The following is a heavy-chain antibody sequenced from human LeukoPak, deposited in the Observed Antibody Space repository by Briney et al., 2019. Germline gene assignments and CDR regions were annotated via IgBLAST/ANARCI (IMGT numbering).Heavy chain of an antibody. Sequence: PGGSLRLSCAASGFTFDTYGVSWVRQAPGKGLEGVSGFSSNSANTYYADSVKGRFTISRDNSKNTLYLQMNSLRAEDTAVYYCAKDGTGCGGDCYSDYWGQGTLVTVSS. D-gene: IGHD2-21*02. J-gene: IGHJ4*02. CDR1: GFTFDTYG. CDR2: FSSNSANT. V-gene: IGHV3-23*01. CDR3: AKDGTGCGGDCYSDY.